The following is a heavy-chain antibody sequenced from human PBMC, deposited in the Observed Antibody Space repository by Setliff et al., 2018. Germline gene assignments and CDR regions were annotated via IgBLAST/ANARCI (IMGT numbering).Heavy chain of an antibody. Sequence: ASVKVSCKASGYTFTGYYMHWVRQAPGQGLEWMGRINPNSGGTNYAQKFQGWVTMTRDTSISTAYMELSRLRSDDTAVYYCAKRPYSYGSEDYWGQGTLVTVSS. CDR3: AKRPYSYGSEDY. D-gene: IGHD5-18*01. V-gene: IGHV1-2*04. J-gene: IGHJ4*02. CDR1: GYTFTGYY. CDR2: INPNSGGT.